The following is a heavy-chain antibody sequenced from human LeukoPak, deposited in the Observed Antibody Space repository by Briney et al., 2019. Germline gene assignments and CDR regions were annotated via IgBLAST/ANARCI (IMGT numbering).Heavy chain of an antibody. CDR3: ARGPFSALNDYGDPRLPYFDY. J-gene: IGHJ4*02. Sequence: SETLSLTCTVSGGSISSSSYYWGWIRQPPGKGLEWIGSIYYSGSTYYNPSLKSRVTISVDTSKNQFSLKLSSVTAADTAVYYCARGPFSALNDYGDPRLPYFDYWGQGTLVTVSS. D-gene: IGHD4-17*01. CDR2: IYYSGST. CDR1: GGSISSSSYY. V-gene: IGHV4-39*07.